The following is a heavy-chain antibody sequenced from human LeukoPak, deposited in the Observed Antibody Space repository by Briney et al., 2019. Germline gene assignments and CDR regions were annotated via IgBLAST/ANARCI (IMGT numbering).Heavy chain of an antibody. J-gene: IGHJ3*02. V-gene: IGHV3-74*01. CDR3: AREQGYCSSTSCYVGAFDI. CDR1: GFTFISYW. Sequence: GGSLRLSCAASGFTFISYWMHWVRRAPGKGLVGVSRINSDGSSTSYADSVKGRFTISRDNAKNTLYLQMNSLRAEDTAVYYCAREQGYCSSTSCYVGAFDIWGQGTMVTVSS. D-gene: IGHD2-2*01. CDR2: INSDGSST.